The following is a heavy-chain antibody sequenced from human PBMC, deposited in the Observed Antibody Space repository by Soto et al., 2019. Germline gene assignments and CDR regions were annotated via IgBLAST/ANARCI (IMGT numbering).Heavy chain of an antibody. CDR3: ARDPGDHFFEY. CDR2: IYSGGST. CDR1: GGSISSSSYY. V-gene: IGHV4-39*02. J-gene: IGHJ4*02. D-gene: IGHD7-27*01. Sequence: SETLSLTCTVSGGSISSSSYYWGWIRQPPGKGLGWIGSIYSGGSTYYNPSLKSRVTISVDTSKNQFSLKLSSVTAADTAVYYCARDPGDHFFEYWGQGILVTVSS.